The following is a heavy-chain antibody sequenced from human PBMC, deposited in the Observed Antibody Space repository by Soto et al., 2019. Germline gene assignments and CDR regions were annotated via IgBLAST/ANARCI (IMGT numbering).Heavy chain of an antibody. D-gene: IGHD2-2*01. J-gene: IGHJ5*02. CDR3: AIGDCSNTSWYYHWFHP. V-gene: IGHV4-34*01. CDR2: INHSVST. CDR1: GGSFSGYY. Sequence: QVQLQQCGAGLLKPSETLSLTCAVYGGSFSGYYWSWIRPPPGNGLEWIAEINHSVSTIYNTSLKGRVTISVDTAQIQISLRLCSVSAASTGVYYCAIGDCSNTSWYYHWFHPMCEGTLVT.